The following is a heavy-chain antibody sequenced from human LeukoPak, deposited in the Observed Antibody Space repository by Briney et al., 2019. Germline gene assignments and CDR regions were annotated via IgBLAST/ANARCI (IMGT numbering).Heavy chain of an antibody. CDR1: GGTFSSYA. Sequence: ASVSVSCKASGGTFSSYAISWVRQAPGQGLEWMGGIIPIFGTANYAQKFQGRVTITADESTSTAYMELSSLRSEDTAVYYCASDWNTVRRPSWGQGTPVTVSS. D-gene: IGHD1/OR15-1a*01. V-gene: IGHV1-69*13. CDR2: IIPIFGTA. CDR3: ASDWNTVRRPS. J-gene: IGHJ5*02.